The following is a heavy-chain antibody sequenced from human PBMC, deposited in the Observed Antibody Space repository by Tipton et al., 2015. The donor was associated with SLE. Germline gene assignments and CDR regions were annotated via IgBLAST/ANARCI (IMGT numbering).Heavy chain of an antibody. CDR3: ARSPVDYWNGYSA. Sequence: SLRLSCAASGFTFSRYDMHWVRQVTGRGLEWISAVGTTADRYYSDSVKGRFTVSRDDVMSSFYLQMYNLRGGDTGVYYCARSPVDYWNGYSAWGQGTLVAVSS. V-gene: IGHV3-13*01. D-gene: IGHD3-3*01. CDR2: VGTTADR. CDR1: GFTFSRYD. J-gene: IGHJ4*02.